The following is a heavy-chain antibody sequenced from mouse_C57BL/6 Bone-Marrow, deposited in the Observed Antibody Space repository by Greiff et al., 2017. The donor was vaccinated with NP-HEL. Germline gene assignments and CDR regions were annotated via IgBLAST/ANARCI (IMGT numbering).Heavy chain of an antibody. Sequence: EVQLQQSGTVLARPGASVKMSCKTSGYTFTSYWMHWVKQRPGPGLEWIGAIYPGNSDTSYNQKFKGKAKLTAVTSASTAYMELSSLTNEDSAVYYCTRLLRPSRYFDVWGTGTTVTVSS. CDR1: GYTFTSYW. J-gene: IGHJ1*03. V-gene: IGHV1-5*01. D-gene: IGHD1-2*01. CDR2: IYPGNSDT. CDR3: TRLLRPSRYFDV.